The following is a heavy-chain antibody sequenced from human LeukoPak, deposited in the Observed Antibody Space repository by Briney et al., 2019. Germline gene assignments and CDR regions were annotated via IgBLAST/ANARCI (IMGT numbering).Heavy chain of an antibody. CDR1: GGSISSGSYY. J-gene: IGHJ1*01. D-gene: IGHD3-22*01. V-gene: IGHV4-61*02. Sequence: PSQTLSLTCTVSGGSISSGSYYWSWIRQPAGQGLEWIGRIYTSGSTNYNPSLKSRVTISVATSKNQFSLKLSSVTAADTAVYYCARAPYYYDSSGYYLSAEYFQHWGRGTLVTVSS. CDR2: IYTSGST. CDR3: ARAPYYYDSSGYYLSAEYFQH.